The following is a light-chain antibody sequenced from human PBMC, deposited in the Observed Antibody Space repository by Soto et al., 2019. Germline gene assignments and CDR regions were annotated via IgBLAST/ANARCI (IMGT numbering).Light chain of an antibody. V-gene: IGKV3-15*01. J-gene: IGKJ5*01. CDR1: QSVKTN. Sequence: IVMTQSRSTLSVSPGWRATLSCRAGQSVKTNLAWYQQKPGQAPRLLXYGASTRATGISARFSGSGSGTEFTPTISGLQSEDLAVYFCQQYNHWPPITFGPGTRLEIK. CDR2: GAS. CDR3: QQYNHWPPIT.